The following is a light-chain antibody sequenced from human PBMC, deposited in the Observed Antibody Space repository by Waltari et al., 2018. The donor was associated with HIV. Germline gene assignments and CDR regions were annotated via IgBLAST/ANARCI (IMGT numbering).Light chain of an antibody. CDR3: SSYTSSSPYV. J-gene: IGLJ1*01. V-gene: IGLV2-14*01. CDR1: SSDVGGYNY. CDR2: EVS. Sequence: QSALTQPASVSASPGQSITIPCTGTSSDVGGYNYVSWYQQHSGNAPKLMIYEVSNRPSGVSNRFSGSKSGNTASLTISGLQAEDEADYYCSSYTSSSPYVFGTGTKVTVL.